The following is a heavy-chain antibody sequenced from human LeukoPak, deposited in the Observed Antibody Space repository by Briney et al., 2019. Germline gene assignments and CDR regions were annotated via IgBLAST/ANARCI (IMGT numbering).Heavy chain of an antibody. CDR2: IYYSGST. D-gene: IGHD3-22*01. V-gene: IGHV4-59*01. CDR3: ARDSSGYYRGWFDP. J-gene: IGHJ5*02. CDR1: GGSISSYY. Sequence: SETLSLTCTVSGGSISSYYWSWIRQPPGKGLEWIGCIYYSGSTNYNPSLKSRVTISVDTSKNQFSLKLSSVTAADTAVYYCARDSSGYYRGWFDPWGQGTLVTVSS.